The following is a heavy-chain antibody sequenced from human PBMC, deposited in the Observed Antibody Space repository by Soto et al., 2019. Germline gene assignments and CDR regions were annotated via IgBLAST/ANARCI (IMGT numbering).Heavy chain of an antibody. CDR3: ARHSNRNYGLYYFDY. D-gene: IGHD4-4*01. CDR2: IYYSGST. CDR1: GGPVSSYY. V-gene: IGHV4-59*08. J-gene: IGHJ4*02. Sequence: SETLSLTCTVSGGPVSSYYWSWIRQSPGKGLEWIGFIYYSGSTRYKPSLKSRVTISVDTSKNQFSLMVNSATAADTAVYYCARHSNRNYGLYYFDYWGLGALVTVS.